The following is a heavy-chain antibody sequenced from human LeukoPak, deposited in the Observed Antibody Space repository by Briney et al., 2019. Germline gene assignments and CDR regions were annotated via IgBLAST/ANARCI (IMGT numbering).Heavy chain of an antibody. CDR2: LYDSGDT. J-gene: IGHJ4*02. V-gene: IGHV3-53*01. D-gene: IGHD3-22*01. CDR3: ARAAYDSGGYTANHDF. Sequence: GGSLRLSCAASGFSVSTSYMSWGRQAPGKGLEYVSVLYDSGDTYYAESVKGRFTISRDNSKNTVYLQMNSLRVEDTAVYYCARAAYDSGGYTANHDFWGQGTLVTVSS. CDR1: GFSVSTSY.